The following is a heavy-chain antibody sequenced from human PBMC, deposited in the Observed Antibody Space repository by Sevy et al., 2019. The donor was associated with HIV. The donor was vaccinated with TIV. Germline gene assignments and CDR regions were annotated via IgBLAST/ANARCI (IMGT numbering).Heavy chain of an antibody. CDR3: ARERSSTSLNWFDP. Sequence: ASVKVSCKASGYTFTSYGISWVRQAPGQGLEWMGWISAYNGNTNYAQKLQGRVTMTTDTSTCTAYMELRSLRSDDTAVYYCARERSSTSLNWFDPWGQGTLVTVSS. V-gene: IGHV1-18*01. CDR1: GYTFTSYG. CDR2: ISAYNGNT. D-gene: IGHD2-2*01. J-gene: IGHJ5*02.